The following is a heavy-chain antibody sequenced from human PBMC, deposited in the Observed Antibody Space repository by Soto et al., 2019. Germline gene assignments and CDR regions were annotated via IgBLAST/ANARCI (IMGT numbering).Heavy chain of an antibody. CDR3: ARDVGGYCSGGSCYDNWFDP. Sequence: SETLSLTCAVYGGSFSGYYWTWIRQPPGKGLEWIGYIYYSGSTNYNPSLKSRVTISVDTSKNQFSLKLSSVTAADTAVYYCARDVGGYCSGGSCYDNWFDPWGQGTLVTVSS. V-gene: IGHV4-59*01. CDR2: IYYSGST. J-gene: IGHJ5*02. CDR1: GGSFSGYY. D-gene: IGHD2-15*01.